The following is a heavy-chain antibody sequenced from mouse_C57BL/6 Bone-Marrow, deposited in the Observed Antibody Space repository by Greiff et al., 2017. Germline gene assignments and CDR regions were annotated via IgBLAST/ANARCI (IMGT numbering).Heavy chain of an antibody. J-gene: IGHJ3*01. Sequence: DVMLVESGGGLVQPGGSMKLSCVASGFTFSNYWMNWVRQSPEKGLEWVAQIRLKSDNYATHYAESVKGRFTISRDDSKSSVYLQMNNLRAEDTGIYYCTELERFAYWGQGTLVTVSA. V-gene: IGHV6-3*01. CDR2: IRLKSDNYAT. CDR3: TELERFAY. CDR1: GFTFSNYW. D-gene: IGHD4-1*01.